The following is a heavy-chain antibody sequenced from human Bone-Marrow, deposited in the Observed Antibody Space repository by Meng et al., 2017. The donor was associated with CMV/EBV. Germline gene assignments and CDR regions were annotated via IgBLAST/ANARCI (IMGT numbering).Heavy chain of an antibody. D-gene: IGHD2-2*01. CDR2: ISSSGSTI. V-gene: IGHV3-48*03. J-gene: IGHJ4*02. CDR1: GFTFSSYE. Sequence: GGSLRLSCAASGFTFSSYEMNWVRQAPGKGLEWVSYISSSGSTIYYADSVKGRFTISRDNAKNSLYLQMNSLRAEDTAVYYCAYLASAARPYWGQGTLVTVPS. CDR3: AYLASAARPY.